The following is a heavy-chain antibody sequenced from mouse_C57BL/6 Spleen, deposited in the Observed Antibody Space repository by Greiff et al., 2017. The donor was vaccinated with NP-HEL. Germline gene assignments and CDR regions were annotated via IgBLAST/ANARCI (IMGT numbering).Heavy chain of an antibody. V-gene: IGHV14-4*01. J-gene: IGHJ2*01. CDR2: IDPENGDT. CDR3: TTGSSGYGFDY. CDR1: GFNIKDDY. D-gene: IGHD3-2*02. Sequence: VQLQQSGAELVRPGASVKLSCTASGFNIKDDYMHWVKQRPEQGLEWIGWIDPENGDTEYASKFQSKATLTADKSSNTAYLQLSSLTSEDTAVDVCTTGSSGYGFDYWGQGTTLTVSS.